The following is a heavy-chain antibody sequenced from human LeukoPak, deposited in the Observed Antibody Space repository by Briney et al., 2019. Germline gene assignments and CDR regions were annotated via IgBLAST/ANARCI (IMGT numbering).Heavy chain of an antibody. CDR1: GYTFTSYG. D-gene: IGHD5-18*01. CDR2: ISAYNGNT. CDR3: ARRYSGIQLWLPFDY. J-gene: IGHJ4*02. Sequence: ASVKVSCKASGYTFTSYGISWVRQAPGQGLEWMGWISAYNGNTNYAQKLQGRVTMTTDTSTSTAYMELRSLRSDDTAVYYCARRYSGIQLWLPFDYWGQGTLVTVSS. V-gene: IGHV1-18*01.